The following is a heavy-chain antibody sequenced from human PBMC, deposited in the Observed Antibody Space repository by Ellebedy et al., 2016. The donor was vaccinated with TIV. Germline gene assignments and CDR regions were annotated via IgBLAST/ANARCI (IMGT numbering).Heavy chain of an antibody. V-gene: IGHV3-66*01. Sequence: GESLKISCAASGFTVSSNYMSWVRQAPGKGLEWVSVIYSGGSTYYADSVKGRFTISRDNSKNTLYLQLNSLRAEDTAVYYCARDGGTAIAVAYHGMDVWGQGTTVTVSS. CDR1: GFTVSSNY. D-gene: IGHD6-19*01. J-gene: IGHJ6*02. CDR3: ARDGGTAIAVAYHGMDV. CDR2: IYSGGST.